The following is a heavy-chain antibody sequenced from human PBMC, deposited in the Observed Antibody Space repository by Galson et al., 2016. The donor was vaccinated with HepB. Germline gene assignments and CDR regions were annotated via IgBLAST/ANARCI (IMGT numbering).Heavy chain of an antibody. CDR3: AREQVPPAWESYYYSYYYGLDV. V-gene: IGHV3-7*03. D-gene: IGHD2-2*01. Sequence: SLRLSCAVSGFTFNSYWMSWVRQAPGKGLEWVANINQDGSEKYYVDFVKGRFTISRDKAKNSLYLQMNSLRAEDTAVYYGAREQVPPAWESYYYSYYYGLDVWVQGTTVTVSS. J-gene: IGHJ6*02. CDR1: GFTFNSYW. CDR2: INQDGSEK.